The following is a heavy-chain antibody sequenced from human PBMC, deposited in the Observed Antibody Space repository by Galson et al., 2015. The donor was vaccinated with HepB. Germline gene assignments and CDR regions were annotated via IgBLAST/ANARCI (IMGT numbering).Heavy chain of an antibody. CDR1: GFSFRNYW. CDR2: INSDGSST. Sequence: SLRLSCAGSGFSFRNYWMHWVRQAPGKGLVWVSRINSDGSSTSYAESVKGRFTISRDNAKNTLYLQMNSLRAEDTAVYYCTRNFYNLNSGYYQNWFDPWGPGTQVTVSS. CDR3: TRNFYNLNSGYYQNWFDP. D-gene: IGHD3-3*01. J-gene: IGHJ5*02. V-gene: IGHV3-74*01.